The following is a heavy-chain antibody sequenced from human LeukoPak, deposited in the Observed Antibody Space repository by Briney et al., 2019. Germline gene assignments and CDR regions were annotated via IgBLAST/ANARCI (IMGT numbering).Heavy chain of an antibody. D-gene: IGHD1-26*01. Sequence: GGSLRLSCAASGYILSSYWTSWVRQVPGKGLAWVANINHDGSDIQYVDSVKGRFTVSRDNAKDALYLQMNSLRAEDTAVYYCAKDWWELPDYWGQGTLVTVSS. CDR2: INHDGSDI. V-gene: IGHV3-7*01. CDR1: GYILSSYW. J-gene: IGHJ4*02. CDR3: AKDWWELPDY.